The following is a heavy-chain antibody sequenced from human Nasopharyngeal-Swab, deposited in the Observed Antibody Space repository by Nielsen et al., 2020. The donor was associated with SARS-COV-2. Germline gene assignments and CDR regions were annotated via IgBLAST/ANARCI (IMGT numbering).Heavy chain of an antibody. V-gene: IGHV3-23*01. CDR3: AKDYHDSSGYHPDAFDI. Sequence: GGSLRLSCAASGFTFSSYAMSWVRQAPGKGLEWVSAISGSGGSTYYADSVKGRFTISRDNSKNTLYLQMNSLRAEDTAVYHCAKDYHDSSGYHPDAFDIWGQGTMVTVSS. D-gene: IGHD3-22*01. CDR1: GFTFSSYA. J-gene: IGHJ3*02. CDR2: ISGSGGST.